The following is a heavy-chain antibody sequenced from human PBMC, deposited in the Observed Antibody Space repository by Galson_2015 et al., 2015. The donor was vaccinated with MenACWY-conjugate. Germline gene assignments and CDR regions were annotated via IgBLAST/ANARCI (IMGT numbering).Heavy chain of an antibody. D-gene: IGHD1-26*01. CDR1: GYIFTTYW. J-gene: IGHJ6*02. V-gene: IGHV5-51*01. CDR2: ISPGDSNT. CDR3: ARHPPGGRGMDV. Sequence: QYGAEEKKPGESLKISCKASGYIFTTYWIAWVRQMPGKGLEWMGLISPGDSNTRYSPSFQGQVTIPDDKSISTAYLQWSSLKASDTAMYYCARHPPGGRGMDVWGQGTTVTVSS.